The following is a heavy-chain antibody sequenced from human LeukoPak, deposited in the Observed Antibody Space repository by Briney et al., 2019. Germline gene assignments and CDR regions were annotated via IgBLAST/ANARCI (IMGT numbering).Heavy chain of an antibody. CDR2: ISDNGVGT. CDR3: ARGPTNGQAFDY. D-gene: IGHD2-8*01. J-gene: IGHJ4*02. V-gene: IGHV3-64*01. CDR1: GITFSTSV. Sequence: PGGSLRLSCEVSGITFSTSVMHWVRQGPGKGLEYVSGISDNGVGTYYASSVKGRFTISRDNAKNSLYLQMDSLRAEDTAVYYCARGPTNGQAFDYWGQGTLVSVSS.